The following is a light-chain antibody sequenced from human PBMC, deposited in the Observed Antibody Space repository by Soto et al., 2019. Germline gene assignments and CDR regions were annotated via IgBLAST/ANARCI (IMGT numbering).Light chain of an antibody. CDR3: QKYYNAPRT. CDR1: QDIANY. V-gene: IGKV1-27*01. J-gene: IGKJ1*01. CDR2: AAI. Sequence: DIQMTQSPSSLSESVGDRVTITCRASQDIANYLAWYQQKPGKVPKLLIYAAITLQSGVPSRFSGSGSGTDFTLTISSLQPEDVATYYCQKYYNAPRTFGQGTKVEIK.